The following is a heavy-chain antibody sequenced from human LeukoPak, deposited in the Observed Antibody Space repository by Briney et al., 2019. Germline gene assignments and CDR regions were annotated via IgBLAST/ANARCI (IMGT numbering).Heavy chain of an antibody. CDR2: IYYSGST. CDR3: ASFRQTQSPYFDY. V-gene: IGHV4-30-4*01. Sequence: PSETLSLTCTVSGGSISSGDYYWSWIRQPPGKGLEWIGYIYYSGSTYYNPSLKSRVTISVDTSKNQFSLKLSSVTAADTAVYYRASFRQTQSPYFDYWGQGTLVTVSS. J-gene: IGHJ4*02. CDR1: GGSISSGDYY.